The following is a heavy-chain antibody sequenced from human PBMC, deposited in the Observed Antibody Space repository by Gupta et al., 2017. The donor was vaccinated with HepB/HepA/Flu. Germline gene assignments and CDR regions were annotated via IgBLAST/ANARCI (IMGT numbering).Heavy chain of an antibody. CDR3: ARNVGELGY. D-gene: IGHD3-10*02. V-gene: IGHV3-53*01. CDR2: IYSGGNT. J-gene: IGHJ4*02. Sequence: DVQLVESGGGLIQPGGSLRLSCAASGVPVGNNYMSWLRQAPGKGLEFVSLIYSGGNTYYADSVKGRFTISRDSSKNTLYLQMNSLRAEDTAVYYCARNVGELGYWGQGTLVTVSS. CDR1: GVPVGNNY.